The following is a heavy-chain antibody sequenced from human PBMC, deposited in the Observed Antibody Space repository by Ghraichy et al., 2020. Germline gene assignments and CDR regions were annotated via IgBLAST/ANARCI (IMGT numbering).Heavy chain of an antibody. Sequence: ETLSLTCAASGFTFSSYSMNWVRQAPGKGLEWVSSISSSSSYIFYADSVKGRFTISRDNAKNSLYLQMNSLRAEDTAVYYCARDDIPVPAEYFQHWGQGTLVTVSS. V-gene: IGHV3-21*01. CDR3: ARDDIPVPAEYFQH. D-gene: IGHD2-15*01. CDR1: GFTFSSYS. J-gene: IGHJ1*01. CDR2: ISSSSSYI.